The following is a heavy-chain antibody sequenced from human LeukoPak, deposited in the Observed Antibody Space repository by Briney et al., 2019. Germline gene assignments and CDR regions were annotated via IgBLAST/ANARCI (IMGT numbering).Heavy chain of an antibody. CDR1: GYTFTSYA. V-gene: IGHV1-3*01. D-gene: IGHD3-10*01. CDR3: AREGSMVRGVIHY. Sequence: ASVKVSCKASGYTFTSYAMHWVRQAPGQRLEWMGWINAGNGNTKYSQKFQGRVTITRDTSASTVYMELSSLRSEDTAVYYCAREGSMVRGVIHYWGQGTLVTVSS. J-gene: IGHJ4*02. CDR2: INAGNGNT.